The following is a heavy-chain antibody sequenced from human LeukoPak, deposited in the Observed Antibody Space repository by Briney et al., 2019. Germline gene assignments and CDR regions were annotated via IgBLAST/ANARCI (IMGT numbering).Heavy chain of an antibody. Sequence: GVSLRLSCAASGFTFSSHSMSWVRQGPGKGLEWVANIKYDGSGKYYMDSVKGRFTVSRDNAKNSLYLQLSSLRAEDTAVYYCVRDFTWTTGDEIWGQGTLVTVSS. CDR2: IKYDGSGK. D-gene: IGHD7-27*01. V-gene: IGHV3-7*01. CDR3: VRDFTWTTGDEI. J-gene: IGHJ4*02. CDR1: GFTFSSHS.